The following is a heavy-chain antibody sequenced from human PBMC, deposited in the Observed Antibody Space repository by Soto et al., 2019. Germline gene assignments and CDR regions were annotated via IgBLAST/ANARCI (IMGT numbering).Heavy chain of an antibody. D-gene: IGHD2-21*01. CDR2: IYHTGST. V-gene: IGHV4-61*03. Sequence: QVHLQESGPGLVRPSETLSLTCAVSGDSVGSGSYYWTWIRQPPGKGLGFVGHIYHTGSTNYNPSLIRSIPLTLVIPKPPVCSRQRAAVAGEPAMYGCASGEAFGDTRMVVFHWGQGVLVTVSS. CDR3: ASGEAFGDTRMVVFH. J-gene: IGHJ4*02. CDR1: GDSVGSGSYY.